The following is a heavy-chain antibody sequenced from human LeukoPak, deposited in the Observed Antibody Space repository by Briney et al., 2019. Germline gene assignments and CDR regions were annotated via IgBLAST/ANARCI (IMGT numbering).Heavy chain of an antibody. CDR1: GYTFTSYA. Sequence: ASVKVSCKASGYTFTSYAMHWVRQAPGQRLEWMGWINAGNGNTKYSQEFQGRVTLTRDMSTSTDYLELSSLRPEDTAVYYCARDNSVRDEAWWFNPWGQGTLVTVSS. CDR2: INAGNGNT. D-gene: IGHD5-24*01. J-gene: IGHJ5*02. V-gene: IGHV1-3*03. CDR3: ARDNSVRDEAWWFNP.